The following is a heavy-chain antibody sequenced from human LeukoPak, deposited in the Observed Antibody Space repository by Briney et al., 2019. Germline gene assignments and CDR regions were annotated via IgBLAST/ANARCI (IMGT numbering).Heavy chain of an antibody. CDR3: AREASNLRFLEWLLSPSDY. Sequence: GGSLRLSCAASGFTFSSYSMNWVRQAPGKGLEWVSSISSSSSYIYYADSVKGRFTISRDNAKNSLYLQMNSLRAEDTAVYYCAREASNLRFLEWLLSPSDYWGQGTLATVSS. J-gene: IGHJ4*02. CDR2: ISSSSSYI. D-gene: IGHD3-3*01. CDR1: GFTFSSYS. V-gene: IGHV3-21*01.